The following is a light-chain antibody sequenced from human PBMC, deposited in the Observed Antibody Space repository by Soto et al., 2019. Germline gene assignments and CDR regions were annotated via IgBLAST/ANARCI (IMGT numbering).Light chain of an antibody. CDR3: QQRSNWPIT. V-gene: IGKV3-11*01. Sequence: EIVLTQSPATLSLSPGERATLSCSASQSVSSYLAWYQQKPGQAPRLLIYDASNRATGIPARFSGSGSGTDFTLTISRLEPEDFAGYYCQQRSNWPITCCQGTLLAIK. CDR2: DAS. CDR1: QSVSSY. J-gene: IGKJ5*01.